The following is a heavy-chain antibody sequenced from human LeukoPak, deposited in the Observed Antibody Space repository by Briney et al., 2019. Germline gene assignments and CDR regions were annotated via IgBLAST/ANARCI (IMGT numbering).Heavy chain of an antibody. CDR3: ARTRPYGDYVSYYYYGMDV. CDR2: ISYDGSNK. CDR1: GFTFSSYA. J-gene: IGHJ6*02. V-gene: IGHV3-30-3*01. Sequence: GRSLRLSCAASGFTFSSYAMYWVRQAPGKGLEWVAVISYDGSNKYYADSVKGRFTISRDNSKNTLYLQMNSLRPEDTAAYYCARTRPYGDYVSYYYYGMDVWGQGTTVTVSS. D-gene: IGHD4-17*01.